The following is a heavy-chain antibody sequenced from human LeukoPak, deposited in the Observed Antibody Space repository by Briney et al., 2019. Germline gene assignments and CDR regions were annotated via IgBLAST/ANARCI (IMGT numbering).Heavy chain of an antibody. CDR1: GGSFSGYY. V-gene: IGHV4-34*01. D-gene: IGHD3-10*01. Sequence: PSETLSLTCAVHGGSFSGYYWSWIRQPPGKGLEWIGEINHSGSTNYNPSLKSRVTISVDTSKNQFSLKLSSVTAADTAVYYCASGFWFGEPTHYWGQGTLVTVSS. CDR2: INHSGST. CDR3: ASGFWFGEPTHY. J-gene: IGHJ4*02.